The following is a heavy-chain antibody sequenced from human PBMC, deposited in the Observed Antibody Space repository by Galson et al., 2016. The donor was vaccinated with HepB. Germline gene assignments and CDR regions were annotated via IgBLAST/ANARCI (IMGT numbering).Heavy chain of an antibody. CDR3: ARREWEHDN. Sequence: SLRLSCAASGFNLSSYAINWVRQAPGKGLEWVSLISYDGTYTHYADSVKGRFTISRDNSKNMLYLEMKSLRPEDTAAYYCARREWEHDNWGQGTLVTISS. CDR2: ISYDGTYT. D-gene: IGHD1-26*01. V-gene: IGHV3-30*04. CDR1: GFNLSSYA. J-gene: IGHJ4*02.